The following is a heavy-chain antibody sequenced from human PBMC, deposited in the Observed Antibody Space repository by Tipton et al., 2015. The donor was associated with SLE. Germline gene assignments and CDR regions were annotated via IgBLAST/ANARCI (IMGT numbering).Heavy chain of an antibody. CDR2: IYSSGST. CDR1: GASISSYY. J-gene: IGHJ6*03. D-gene: IGHD3-3*01. Sequence: TLSLTCTVSGASISSYYWSWIRLFPGKGLEWIGYIYSSGSTNYNPSLRSRVTISVDTSKNQFSLKLSSVPAADTAVYYCARSGYYTSGNYFYYMDVWGKGTTVTVSS. V-gene: IGHV4-4*08. CDR3: ARSGYYTSGNYFYYMDV.